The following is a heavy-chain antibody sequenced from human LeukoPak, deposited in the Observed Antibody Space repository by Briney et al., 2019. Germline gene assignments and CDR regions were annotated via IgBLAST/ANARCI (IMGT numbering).Heavy chain of an antibody. D-gene: IGHD7-27*01. CDR2: IREDGTEK. J-gene: IGHJ4*02. CDR1: GFTVSSNY. V-gene: IGHV3-7*01. Sequence: QLGGSLRLSCAASGFTVSSNYMTWVRQAPGKGLEWVANIREDGTEKNYVDSVKGRFTISRDNAKNSLFLQMSNLRDDDTAIYYCARHVGISFWGQGTLVTVSS. CDR3: ARHVGISF.